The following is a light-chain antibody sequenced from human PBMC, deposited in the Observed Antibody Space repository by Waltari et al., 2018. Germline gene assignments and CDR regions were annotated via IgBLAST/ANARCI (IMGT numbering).Light chain of an antibody. CDR3: QQRSNWPPIT. J-gene: IGKJ5*01. V-gene: IGKV3-11*01. Sequence: EIVLTQSPATLSLSPGERVTLSCRASQSVTRYVAWYQQRPGQAPRLLIYDASNRATGIPARFSGSGSGTDFTLTISSLEPEDFAVYYCQQRSNWPPITFGQGTRLEIK. CDR1: QSVTRY. CDR2: DAS.